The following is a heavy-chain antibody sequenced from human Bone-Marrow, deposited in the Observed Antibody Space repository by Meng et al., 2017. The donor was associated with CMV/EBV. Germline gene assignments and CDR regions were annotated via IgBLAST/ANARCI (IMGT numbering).Heavy chain of an antibody. CDR2: INPNSGGT. CDR3: ARGRIAN. CDR1: GGTFSSYA. J-gene: IGHJ4*02. D-gene: IGHD6-13*01. V-gene: IGHV1-2*02. Sequence: ASVKVSCKASGGTFSSYAISWVRQAPGRGLEWMGWINPNSGGTNYAQKFQGRVTMTRDTSISTAYMELSRLRSDDTAVYYCARGRIANWGQGTLVTVSS.